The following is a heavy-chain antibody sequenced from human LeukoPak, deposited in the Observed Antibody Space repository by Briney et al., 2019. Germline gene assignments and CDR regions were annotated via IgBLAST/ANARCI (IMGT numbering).Heavy chain of an antibody. D-gene: IGHD3-10*01. CDR1: GFTFSSYW. V-gene: IGHV3-66*01. CDR3: ASGDYYGSGPTPSLGY. J-gene: IGHJ4*02. Sequence: GGSLRLSCAASGFTFSSYWMSWVRQAPGKGLEWVSVIYSGGSTYYADSVKGRFTISRDNSKNTLYLQMNSLRAEDTAVYYCASGDYYGSGPTPSLGYWGQGTLVTVSS. CDR2: IYSGGST.